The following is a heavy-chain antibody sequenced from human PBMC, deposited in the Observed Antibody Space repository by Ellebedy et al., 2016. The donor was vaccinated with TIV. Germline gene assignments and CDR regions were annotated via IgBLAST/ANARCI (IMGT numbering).Heavy chain of an antibody. J-gene: IGHJ3*01. CDR2: ISTRGDT. D-gene: IGHD2-2*03. CDR1: GFTVSSNY. V-gene: IGHV3-66*01. CDR3: ASETFNDVDLDMWGVFDL. Sequence: GESLKISCATSGFTVSSNYMSWVRQAPGRGLEWVSVISTRGDTFYADTVKGRFTISRDNSKNTLFLQINSLRADDTAVYYCASETFNDVDLDMWGVFDLWGQGTMVTVS.